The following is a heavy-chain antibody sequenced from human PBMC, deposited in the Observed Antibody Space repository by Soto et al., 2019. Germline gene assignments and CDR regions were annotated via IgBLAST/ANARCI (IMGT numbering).Heavy chain of an antibody. CDR1: GYTLTSYG. CDR2: ISAYNGNT. CDR3: ARDGVRYCSGGSCHHWFDP. Sequence: ASVKVSCKASGYTLTSYGISWVRQAPGQGLEWMGWISAYNGNTNYAQKLQGRVTMTTDTSTSTAYMELRSLRSDDTAVYYCARDGVRYCSGGSCHHWFDPWGQGTLVTASS. J-gene: IGHJ5*02. V-gene: IGHV1-18*04. D-gene: IGHD2-15*01.